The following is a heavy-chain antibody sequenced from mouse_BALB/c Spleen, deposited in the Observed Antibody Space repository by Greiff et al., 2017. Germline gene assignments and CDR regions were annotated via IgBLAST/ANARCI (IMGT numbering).Heavy chain of an antibody. CDR1: GYTFTDYN. Sequence: EVQLQQSGPELVKPGASVKISCKASGYTFTDYNMHWVKQSHGKSLEWIGYIYPYNGGTGYNQKFKSKATLTVDNSSSTAYMELRSLTSEDSAVYYCARRAGYSLYYFDYWGQGTTLTVSS. V-gene: IGHV1S29*02. D-gene: IGHD6-1*01. CDR3: ARRAGYSLYYFDY. CDR2: IYPYNGGT. J-gene: IGHJ2*01.